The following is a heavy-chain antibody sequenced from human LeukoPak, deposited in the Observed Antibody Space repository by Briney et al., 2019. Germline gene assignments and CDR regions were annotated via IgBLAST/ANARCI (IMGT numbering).Heavy chain of an antibody. CDR3: ARWGSYDFWSGYYGWFDP. J-gene: IGHJ5*02. Sequence: GASVKVSFKASGYTFTGYYIHWARQAPGQGLEWMGWINPNSGGTNYAQKFQGRVTMTRDTSISTAYMELSRLRSDDTAVYYCARWGSYDFWSGYYGWFDPWGQGTLVTVSS. CDR1: GYTFTGYY. D-gene: IGHD3-3*01. V-gene: IGHV1-2*02. CDR2: INPNSGGT.